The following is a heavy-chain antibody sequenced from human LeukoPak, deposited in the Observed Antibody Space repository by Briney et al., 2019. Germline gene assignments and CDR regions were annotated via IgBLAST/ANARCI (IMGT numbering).Heavy chain of an antibody. CDR3: AKGDIVVVPAALEFDY. Sequence: PGGSLRLSCAASGFTFSSYAMHWVREAPGKGLEWVSAISGSGGSTYYADSVKGRFTISRDNSKNTLYLQMNSLRAEDTAVYYCAKGDIVVVPAALEFDYWGQGTLVTVSS. D-gene: IGHD2-2*01. J-gene: IGHJ4*02. V-gene: IGHV3-23*01. CDR1: GFTFSSYA. CDR2: ISGSGGST.